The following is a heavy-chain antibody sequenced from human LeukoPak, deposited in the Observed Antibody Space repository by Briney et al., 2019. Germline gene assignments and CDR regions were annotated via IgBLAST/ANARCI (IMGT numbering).Heavy chain of an antibody. CDR2: MNPNSGNT. CDR1: GYTFTSYD. Sequence: ASVNVSCKASGYTFTSYDINWVRQARGQGLEWMGWMNPNSGNTGYAEKFQGRATMTGNTSISTAYMELSSLRSEDTAVYYCARWSEWMDQLGRRGFDWWGQGTVVTVSS. D-gene: IGHD2-2*01. CDR3: ARWSEWMDQLGRRGFDW. V-gene: IGHV1-8*01. J-gene: IGHJ4*02.